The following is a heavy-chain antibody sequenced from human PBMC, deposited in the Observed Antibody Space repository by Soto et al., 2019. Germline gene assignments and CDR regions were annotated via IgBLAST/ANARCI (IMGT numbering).Heavy chain of an antibody. CDR2: IAFDGREK. Sequence: VESGGGVVPPGRSLRLSCAGSGFTFGSYGMHWVRQAPGRGLEWVAVIAFDGREKHYSESVKGRFTIARDNAKNTLSLQMNSLRVEDTATHFCVRTTVTYYYYYGMDVWGQGTTVIVS. CDR1: GFTFGSYG. CDR3: VRTTVTYYYYYGMDV. J-gene: IGHJ6*02. D-gene: IGHD4-17*01. V-gene: IGHV3-30*03.